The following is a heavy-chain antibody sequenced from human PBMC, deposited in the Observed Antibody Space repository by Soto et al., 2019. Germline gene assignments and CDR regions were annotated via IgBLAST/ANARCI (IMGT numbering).Heavy chain of an antibody. Sequence: SLRLSCAASGFTFDDYAMHGVRQAAGKGLEWVSGISWNSGSIGYADSVKGRFTISRDNAKNSLYLQMNSLRAEDTALYYCARTVVVAAAAYFDYWGQGTLVTVSS. D-gene: IGHD2-15*01. CDR1: GFTFDDYA. CDR2: ISWNSGSI. V-gene: IGHV3-9*01. CDR3: ARTVVVAAAAYFDY. J-gene: IGHJ4*02.